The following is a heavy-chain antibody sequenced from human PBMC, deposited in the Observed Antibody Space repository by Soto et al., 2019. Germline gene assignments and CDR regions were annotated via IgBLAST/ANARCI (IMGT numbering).Heavy chain of an antibody. D-gene: IGHD3-10*01. Sequence: QMQLVQSGPEVKKPGTSVKVSCRASGFTFTSSVMQWVRQARGQRLEWIGWIVVGSGNTNYTQKFQERVTITRDMSTSTAYMELSSLRSEDTAVYYCASFYYDSGAPASYWYFDLWGRGTLVTVSS. J-gene: IGHJ2*01. CDR2: IVVGSGNT. V-gene: IGHV1-58*02. CDR3: ASFYYDSGAPASYWYFDL. CDR1: GFTFTSSV.